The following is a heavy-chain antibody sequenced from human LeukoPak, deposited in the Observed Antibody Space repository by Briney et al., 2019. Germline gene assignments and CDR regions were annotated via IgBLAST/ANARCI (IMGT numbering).Heavy chain of an antibody. CDR3: ARDFPAETLVGATTMLDY. CDR2: MNPNSGNT. J-gene: IGHJ4*02. D-gene: IGHD1-26*01. Sequence: VASVKVSCKASGYTFTSYDINWVRQATGQGLEWMGWMNPNSGNTGYAQKFQGRVTITRNTSISTAYMELSSLRSEDTAVYYCARDFPAETLVGATTMLDYWGQGTLVTVSS. CDR1: GYTFTSYD. V-gene: IGHV1-8*03.